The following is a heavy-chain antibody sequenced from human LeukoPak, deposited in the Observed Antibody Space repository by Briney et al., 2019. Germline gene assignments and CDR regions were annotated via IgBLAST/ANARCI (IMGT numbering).Heavy chain of an antibody. Sequence: SETLSLTCTVSGGSISSSSYYWGWIRQPPGKGLEWIGEINHSGSTNYNPSLKSRVTISVDTSKNQFSLKLTSVTAADTAVYYCTRPYYYDSSGYPDYWGQGTLVTVSS. J-gene: IGHJ4*02. CDR2: INHSGST. CDR3: TRPYYYDSSGYPDY. D-gene: IGHD3-22*01. CDR1: GGSISSSSYY. V-gene: IGHV4-39*07.